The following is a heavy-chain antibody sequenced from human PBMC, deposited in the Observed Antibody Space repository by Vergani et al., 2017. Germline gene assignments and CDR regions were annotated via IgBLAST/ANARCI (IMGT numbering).Heavy chain of an antibody. D-gene: IGHD3-16*02. Sequence: QVQLQQWGAGLLKPSETLSLTCAVYGGSFSGYYWSWIRQPPGKGLEWIGEINHSGSTNYNPSLKSRVTISVDTSKNQFSLKLSSVTAADTAVYYCARGTRVITFGGVIVMGRSYGYFDLWGRGTLVTVSS. CDR2: INHSGST. CDR3: ARGTRVITFGGVIVMGRSYGYFDL. J-gene: IGHJ2*01. V-gene: IGHV4-34*01. CDR1: GGSFSGYY.